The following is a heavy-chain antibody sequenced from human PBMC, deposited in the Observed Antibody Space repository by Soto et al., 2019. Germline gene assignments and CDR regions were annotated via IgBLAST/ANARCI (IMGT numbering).Heavy chain of an antibody. CDR2: IYYSGST. CDR1: GGSISSGGYY. Sequence: SETLSLTCTASGGSISSGGYYWSWIRQHPGKGLEWIGYIYYSGSTYYNPSLKSRVTISVDTSKNQFSLKLSSVTAADTAVYYCARENCSGGSCYQVGNWFDPWGQGTLVTVSS. J-gene: IGHJ5*02. CDR3: ARENCSGGSCYQVGNWFDP. V-gene: IGHV4-31*03. D-gene: IGHD2-15*01.